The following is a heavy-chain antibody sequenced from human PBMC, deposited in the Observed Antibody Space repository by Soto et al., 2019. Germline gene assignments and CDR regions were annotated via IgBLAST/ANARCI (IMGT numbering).Heavy chain of an antibody. Sequence: AAVKVSCKASGYTFTSYDINWVRQATGQGLEWMGWMNHNSGNTGYAHKFQDRVTMTRSTSISTAYMELSSLRSEDTAVYYWARGNYDSSGYYRGYFDYWGQGTLVTVSS. CDR3: ARGNYDSSGYYRGYFDY. CDR2: MNHNSGNT. CDR1: GYTFTSYD. J-gene: IGHJ4*02. V-gene: IGHV1-8*02. D-gene: IGHD3-22*01.